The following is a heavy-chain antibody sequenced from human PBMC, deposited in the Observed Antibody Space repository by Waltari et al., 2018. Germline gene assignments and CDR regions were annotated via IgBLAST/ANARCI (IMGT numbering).Heavy chain of an antibody. D-gene: IGHD6-6*01. CDR1: GGSFSGYY. CDR3: ARATSGLYSTSRGFVY. J-gene: IGHJ4*02. Sequence: QVQLQQWGAGLLKPSETLSLTCAVYGGSFSGYYWSWIRQPPGKGLEWIGEINHSGSTNYNPSLKSRLTFSEDTSNHRFSLNLRFVSAADTAAYDCARATSGLYSTSRGFVYWRQGALVTVS. V-gene: IGHV4-34*01. CDR2: INHSGST.